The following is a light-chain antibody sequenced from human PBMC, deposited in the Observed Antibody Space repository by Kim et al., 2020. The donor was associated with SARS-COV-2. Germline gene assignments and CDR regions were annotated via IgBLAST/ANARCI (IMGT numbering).Light chain of an antibody. CDR3: QQYNSWPYS. Sequence: SVSPGRRATLSCGTNQGVSSNLAWYQQKPGQAPRLLIYGASTRATGIPARFSGSGSGTEFTLTISSLQSEDFAVYYCQQYNSWPYSFGQGTKLEI. CDR2: GAS. V-gene: IGKV3-15*01. J-gene: IGKJ2*03. CDR1: QGVSSN.